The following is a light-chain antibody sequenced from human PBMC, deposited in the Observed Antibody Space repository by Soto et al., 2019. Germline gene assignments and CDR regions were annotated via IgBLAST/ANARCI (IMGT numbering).Light chain of an antibody. CDR2: KVS. J-gene: IGKJ4*01. CDR1: QSLVRSDGDTW. V-gene: IGKV2-30*02. CDR3: MQYTPWPHT. Sequence: DVVLTQSPLSLPVTLGQPASISCRASQSLVRSDGDTWLSWYHQRPGQSPRRLIDKVSNRDSGVPDRFTGSGSGTDFTLKISRVEAEDVGVYYCMQYTPWPHTFGGGTKVEIK.